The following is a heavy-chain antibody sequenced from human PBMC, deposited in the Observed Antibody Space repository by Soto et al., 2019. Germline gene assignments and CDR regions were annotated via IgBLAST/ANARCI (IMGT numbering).Heavy chain of an antibody. CDR2: INAGNGNT. J-gene: IGHJ6*03. Sequence: ASVKVSCKASGYTFTSYSMHWVRQAPGQRLEWMEWINAGNGNTKYSQKFQGRVTITRDTSASTAYMELSSLRSEDTAVYYCARDPYYYYMDVWGKGTTVTVSS. V-gene: IGHV1-3*01. CDR3: ARDPYYYYMDV. CDR1: GYTFTSYS.